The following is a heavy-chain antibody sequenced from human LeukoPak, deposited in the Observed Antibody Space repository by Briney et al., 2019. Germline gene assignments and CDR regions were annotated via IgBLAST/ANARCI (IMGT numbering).Heavy chain of an antibody. CDR2: IIPIFGTA. J-gene: IGHJ4*02. CDR3: ARVFFVDTAMNPFDY. CDR1: GGTFSSYA. Sequence: SVKVSCKASGGTFSSYAISWVRQAPGQGLEWMGGIIPIFGTANYAQKFQGRVTITTDESTSTAYMELSSLRSEDTAVYYCARVFFVDTAMNPFDYWGQGALVTVSS. V-gene: IGHV1-69*05. D-gene: IGHD5-18*01.